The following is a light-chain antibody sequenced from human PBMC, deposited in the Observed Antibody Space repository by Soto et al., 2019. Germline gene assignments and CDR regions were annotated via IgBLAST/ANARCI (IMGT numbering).Light chain of an antibody. CDR2: SAS. CDR1: QSINSY. J-gene: IGKJ2*01. CDR3: QQTYTTPYT. Sequence: DIQMTQSPSSLSASVGDRVTVSCRASQSINSYLNWYQQKPGKAPTLLIYSASSLEEGVPSRFSGCGSGTEFTLTISSLQPEDFATYSCQQTYTTPYTFGQGTKLEIK. V-gene: IGKV1-39*01.